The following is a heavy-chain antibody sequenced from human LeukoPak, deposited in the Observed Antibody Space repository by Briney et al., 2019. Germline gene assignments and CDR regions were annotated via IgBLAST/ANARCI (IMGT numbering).Heavy chain of an antibody. J-gene: IGHJ4*02. CDR2: ISGSGGGT. V-gene: IGHV3-23*01. CDR3: AKDPAGTMTPY. CDR1: GFTFGSYA. Sequence: GGSLRLSCAASGFTFGSYAMSWVRQAPGKGLEWVSAISGSGGGTYYADSVKGRFTISRDNSKNTLYLQMNSLRAEDTAVYYCAKDPAGTMTPYWGQGTLVTVSS. D-gene: IGHD3-22*01.